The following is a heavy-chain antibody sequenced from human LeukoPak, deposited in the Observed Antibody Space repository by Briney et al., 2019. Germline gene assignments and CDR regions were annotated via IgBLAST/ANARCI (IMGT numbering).Heavy chain of an antibody. J-gene: IGHJ5*02. CDR1: GYTFTGYY. CDR2: INPNSGGT. V-gene: IGHV1-2*02. Sequence: ASVKVSCKASGYTFTGYYMHWVRQAPGQGLEWMGWINPNSGGTNYAQNFQGRVTMTRDTSISTAYMELSRLRSDDTAVYYCARGNGYYYGSGSYYNSYQYNWFDPWGQGTLVTVSS. CDR3: ARGNGYYYGSGSYYNSYQYNWFDP. D-gene: IGHD3-10*01.